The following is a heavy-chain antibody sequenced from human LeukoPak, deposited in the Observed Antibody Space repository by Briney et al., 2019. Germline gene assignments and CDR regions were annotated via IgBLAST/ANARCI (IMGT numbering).Heavy chain of an antibody. J-gene: IGHJ4*02. CDR3: TTDLLDY. CDR1: GFTFSTFW. CDR2: IRSKTEGVTT. V-gene: IGHV3-15*01. Sequence: PGGSLGLSCTASGFTFSTFWMSWVRQAPGKGLEWVGRIRSKTEGVTTDYAAPVKGRFTVSRDDSKNTLYLQMNSLKTEDTAVYYCTTDLLDYWGQGTLVTVSS.